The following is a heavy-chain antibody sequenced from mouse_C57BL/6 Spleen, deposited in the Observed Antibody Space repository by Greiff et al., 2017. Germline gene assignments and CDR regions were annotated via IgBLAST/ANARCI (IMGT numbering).Heavy chain of an antibody. CDR1: GFTFSDYG. J-gene: IGHJ4*01. D-gene: IGHD1-1*02. V-gene: IGHV5-17*01. Sequence: EVNVVESGGGLVKPGGSLKLSCAASGFTFSDYGMNWVRQAPEKGLEWVAYISSGSSTIYYADTVKGRFTISRDNAKNTLFLQMTSLRSEDTAMYYCARGSSYGHHRGAMDYWGQGTSVTVSS. CDR2: ISSGSSTI. CDR3: ARGSSYGHHRGAMDY.